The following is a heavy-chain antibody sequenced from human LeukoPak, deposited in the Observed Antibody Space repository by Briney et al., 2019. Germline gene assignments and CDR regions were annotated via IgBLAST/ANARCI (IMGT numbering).Heavy chain of an antibody. D-gene: IGHD5-18*01. CDR1: GYTLTELS. CDR3: ATEVRGYSYGRHQDGDY. Sequence: ASVKVSCKVSGYTLTELSMHWVRQAPGKGLEWMGGFDPEDGETIYAQKFQGRVTMTEDTSTDTAYMELSSLRSEDTAVYYYATEVRGYSYGRHQDGDYWGQGTLVTVSS. J-gene: IGHJ4*02. CDR2: FDPEDGET. V-gene: IGHV1-24*01.